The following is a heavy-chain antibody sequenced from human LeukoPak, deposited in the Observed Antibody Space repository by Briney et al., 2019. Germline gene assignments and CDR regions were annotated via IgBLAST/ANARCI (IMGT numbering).Heavy chain of an antibody. CDR2: INPNSGGT. Sequence: ASVKVSCKASGYTFSAYGISWVRQAPGQGLQWMGWINPNSGGTNYAQEFQGRVTMTRDTSISTAFLDLRRITSDDTAVYYCARGFCSGGDCYQRPNFDYWGRGTLVTVSS. CDR1: GYTFSAYG. J-gene: IGHJ4*02. D-gene: IGHD2-15*01. V-gene: IGHV1-2*02. CDR3: ARGFCSGGDCYQRPNFDY.